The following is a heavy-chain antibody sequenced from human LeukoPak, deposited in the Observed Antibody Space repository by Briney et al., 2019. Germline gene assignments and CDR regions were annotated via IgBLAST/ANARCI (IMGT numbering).Heavy chain of an antibody. CDR2: INPNSGGT. D-gene: IGHD1-26*01. J-gene: IGHJ5*02. Sequence: ASVKVSCKASGYTFTGYYIHWVRQAPGQGLEWMGCINPNSGGTNYAQKFQGRVTMTRDTPISTAYMELSRLRSDVTAVYYCASSIVGATIDPWGQGTLVTVSS. CDR1: GYTFTGYY. V-gene: IGHV1-2*02. CDR3: ASSIVGATIDP.